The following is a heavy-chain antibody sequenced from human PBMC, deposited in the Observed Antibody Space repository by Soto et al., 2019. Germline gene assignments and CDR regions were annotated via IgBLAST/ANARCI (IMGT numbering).Heavy chain of an antibody. V-gene: IGHV3-23*01. CDR1: GFALNTYA. Sequence: QPGCSLGLATAASGFALNTYAITLVRRTPAKGLEWVSVISGSGGSSYYGDSVKGRFTISRDNSKNTLFLQMNGLRVEDTAVYYCAKVTKRAAAGRYEYYKYGMDVWGQGTTVTVAS. D-gene: IGHD6-13*01. J-gene: IGHJ6*02. CDR2: ISGSGGSS. CDR3: AKVTKRAAAGRYEYYKYGMDV.